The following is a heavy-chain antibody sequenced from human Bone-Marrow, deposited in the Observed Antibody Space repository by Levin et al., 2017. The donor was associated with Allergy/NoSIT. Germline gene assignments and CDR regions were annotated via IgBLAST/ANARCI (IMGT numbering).Heavy chain of an antibody. J-gene: IGHJ3*01. CDR1: GYNFTTFW. V-gene: IGHV5-51*01. CDR3: AALYSSGWSRPDAFDV. Sequence: GESLKISCQTSGYNFTTFWIGWVRQMPGKGLEWMAVIYPGDSDTRYSPSFEGQVTISADRSTSSVFLQWNTLKASDTAMYYCAALYSSGWSRPDAFDVWGQGTFVTVSS. D-gene: IGHD6-19*01. CDR2: IYPGDSDT.